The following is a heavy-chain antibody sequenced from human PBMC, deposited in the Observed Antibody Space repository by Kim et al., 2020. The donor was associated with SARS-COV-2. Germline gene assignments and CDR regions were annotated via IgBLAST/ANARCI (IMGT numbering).Heavy chain of an antibody. V-gene: IGHV3-64D*06. D-gene: IGHD6-13*01. CDR1: GFTFSSYA. Sequence: GGSLRLSCSASGFTFSSYAMHWVRQAPGKGLEYVSAISSNGGSTYYADSVKGRFTISRDNSKNTLYLQMSSLRAEDTAVYYCVKPDFVAAAGVPRGGYWGQGTLVTVSS. J-gene: IGHJ4*02. CDR3: VKPDFVAAAGVPRGGY. CDR2: ISSNGGST.